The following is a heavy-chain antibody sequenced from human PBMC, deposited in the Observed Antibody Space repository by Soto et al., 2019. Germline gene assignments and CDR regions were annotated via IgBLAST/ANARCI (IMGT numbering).Heavy chain of an antibody. CDR3: ARDFSPLSAWGDYFYYGMDD. D-gene: IGHD3-16*01. V-gene: IGHV3-21*01. CDR1: GFTFSSYS. J-gene: IGHJ6*02. CDR2: ISSSSSYI. Sequence: SLRLSCAASGFTFSSYSMNWVRQAPGKGLEWVSSISSSSSYIYYADSVKGRFTISRDNAKNSLYLQMNSLRAEDTAVYYCARDFSPLSAWGDYFYYGMDDWGQGTTVTVSS.